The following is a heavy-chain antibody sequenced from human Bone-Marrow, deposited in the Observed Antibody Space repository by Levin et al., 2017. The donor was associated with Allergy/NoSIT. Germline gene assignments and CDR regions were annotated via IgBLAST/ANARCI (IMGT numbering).Heavy chain of an antibody. CDR2: IYYSGST. Sequence: PSETLSLTCTVSGGSISSGDYYWSWIRQPPGKGLEWIGYIYYSGSTYYNPSLKSRVTISVDTSKNQFSLKLSSVTAADTAVYYCASEYSGSYYRDYWGQGTLVTVSS. J-gene: IGHJ4*02. CDR1: GGSISSGDYY. CDR3: ASEYSGSYYRDY. D-gene: IGHD1-26*01. V-gene: IGHV4-30-4*01.